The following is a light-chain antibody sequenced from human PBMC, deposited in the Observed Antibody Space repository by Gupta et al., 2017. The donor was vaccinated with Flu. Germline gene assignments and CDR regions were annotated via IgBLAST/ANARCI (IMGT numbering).Light chain of an antibody. CDR1: SSNIGAGYE. V-gene: IGLV1-40*01. Sequence: QSVLSQPPSVSGAPGQRVTISCTGSSSNIGAGYEVHWYQQLPGTAPKLLIYANFDRPSGVPDRFSGSKSGMSASLAITGLQAEDEADDYCQSFDSSLNIYVFGTGTKLTVL. CDR2: ANF. CDR3: QSFDSSLNIYV. J-gene: IGLJ1*01.